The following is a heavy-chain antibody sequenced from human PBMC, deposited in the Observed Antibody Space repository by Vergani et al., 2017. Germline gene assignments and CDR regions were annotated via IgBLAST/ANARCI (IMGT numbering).Heavy chain of an antibody. CDR3: ARLYGLDSSGSKYFDY. CDR1: GYSFTNYW. D-gene: IGHD3-22*01. CDR2: IHPADSDT. V-gene: IGHV5-51*01. J-gene: IGHJ4*02. Sequence: EVQLVQSGAEVNKPGESLKISCQISGYSFTNYWIGWVRQMPGKGLEWMGIIHPADSDTRYSPSFQGQVTISVDKSISTAYLQRSSLRASDSAMYYCARLYGLDSSGSKYFDYWGQGTLVTVSS.